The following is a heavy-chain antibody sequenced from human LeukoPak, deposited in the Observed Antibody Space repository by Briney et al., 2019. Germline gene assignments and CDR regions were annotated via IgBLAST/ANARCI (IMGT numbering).Heavy chain of an antibody. CDR1: GGSISSYY. CDR2: IYYSGST. D-gene: IGHD6-19*01. Sequence: PSENLSLTCTVSGGSISSYYWSWIRQPPGKGLEWIGYIYYSGSTHYNPSLKSRAAISVDTSKNHFSLKLSSVTAADTAVYYCARVLAVAGTPFGYWGQGSQVTVSS. CDR3: ARVLAVAGTPFGY. V-gene: IGHV4-59*01. J-gene: IGHJ4*02.